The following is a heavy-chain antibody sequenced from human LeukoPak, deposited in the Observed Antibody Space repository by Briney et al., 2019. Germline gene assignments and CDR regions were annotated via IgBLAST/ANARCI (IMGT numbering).Heavy chain of an antibody. CDR2: ISYDGSYK. CDR1: GFTFSTYG. D-gene: IGHD2-8*02. J-gene: IGHJ4*02. V-gene: IGHV3-30*18. Sequence: GRSLRLSCAASGFTFSTYGMHWVRQSPGKGLEWVAVISYDGSYKEYADSVKGRFTISRDNSKNTLYLQINSLRAEDTAVYYCAKMLNTGHAHAALDYWGQGTLVTVSS. CDR3: AKMLNTGHAHAALDY.